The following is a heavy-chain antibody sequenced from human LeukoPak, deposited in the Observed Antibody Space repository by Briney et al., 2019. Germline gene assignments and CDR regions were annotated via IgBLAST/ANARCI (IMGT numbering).Heavy chain of an antibody. CDR2: IYHSGST. D-gene: IGHD6-13*01. Sequence: SETLSLTCAVSGYSISSGYYWGWIRQPPGKGLEWIGSIYHSGSTYYNPSLKSRVTISVDTSKNQFSLKLSSVTAADTAVYYCARHSRESLRIAAAGPMKNWFDPWGQGTLVTVSS. CDR1: GYSISSGYY. J-gene: IGHJ5*02. CDR3: ARHSRESLRIAAAGPMKNWFDP. V-gene: IGHV4-38-2*01.